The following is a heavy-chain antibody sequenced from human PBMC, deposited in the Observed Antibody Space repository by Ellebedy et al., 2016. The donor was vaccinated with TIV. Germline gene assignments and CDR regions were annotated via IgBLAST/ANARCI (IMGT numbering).Heavy chain of an antibody. Sequence: GESLKISCAASGFTFSNYWMHWVRQAPGKGLVLVSQINIDGSGTNYADSVKGRFSISRDNAKSTLYLQMNTLRAEDTAVYYCATDPAGGSGIDYWGQGTLVTVSS. D-gene: IGHD3-10*01. CDR1: GFTFSNYW. V-gene: IGHV3-74*01. J-gene: IGHJ4*02. CDR2: INIDGSGT. CDR3: ATDPAGGSGIDY.